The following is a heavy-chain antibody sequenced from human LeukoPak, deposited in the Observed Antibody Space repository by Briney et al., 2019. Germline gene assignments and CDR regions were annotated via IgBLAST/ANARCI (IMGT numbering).Heavy chain of an antibody. J-gene: IGHJ4*02. CDR1: GFTFSTYR. CDR3: AREVVNNNRSYYGAGGYMDY. V-gene: IGHV3-21*01. Sequence: GGSLRLSCAASGFTFSTYRMNWVRQAPGKGLEWVSSIIRDGSYKNYADSVRGRFTISKDNAKNSLYLQMNSLRAEDTAVNYCAREVVNNNRSYYGAGGYMDYWGQGTLVTVSS. CDR2: IIRDGSYK. D-gene: IGHD3-10*01.